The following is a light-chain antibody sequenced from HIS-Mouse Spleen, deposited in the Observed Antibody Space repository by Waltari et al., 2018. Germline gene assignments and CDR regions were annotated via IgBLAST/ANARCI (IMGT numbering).Light chain of an antibody. J-gene: IGKJ2*01. CDR3: MQALQTPYT. CDR2: LGS. CDR1: QSLLHSNGYNY. Sequence: DIVMTQSPLSLPVTPGEPASISCRSSQSLLHSNGYNYLDWYLQKPGQSPQLLVYLGSNRGSGFPDRFSGSGSGTDFTLKISRVEAEDVGVYYCMQALQTPYTFGQGTKLEIK. V-gene: IGKV2-28*01.